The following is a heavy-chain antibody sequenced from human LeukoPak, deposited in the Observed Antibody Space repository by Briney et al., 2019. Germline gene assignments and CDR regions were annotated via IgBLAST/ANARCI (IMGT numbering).Heavy chain of an antibody. CDR3: ALGSGSHPDPFDP. CDR1: GFTFSHYA. V-gene: IGHV3-23*01. J-gene: IGHJ5*02. D-gene: IGHD1-26*01. Sequence: GGSLRLSCAASGFTFSHYAMSWVRQAPGKGPEWVSAISKDGGDSYYADPVKGRFAISRDNSKNMLYLQMNSLRAEDTAVYYCALGSGSHPDPFDPWGQGTLVTVSS. CDR2: ISKDGGDS.